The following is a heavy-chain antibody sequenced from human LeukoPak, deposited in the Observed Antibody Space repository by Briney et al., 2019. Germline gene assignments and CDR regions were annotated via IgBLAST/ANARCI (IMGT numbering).Heavy chain of an antibody. Sequence: PSETLSLTCTVSGGSISSYYRSWIRQPPGKELEWIGYIYYSGSTNYNPSLKSRVTISVDTSKNQFSLKLSSVTAADTAVYYCARGILNYAFDIWGQGTMVTVSS. J-gene: IGHJ3*02. CDR3: ARGILNYAFDI. V-gene: IGHV4-59*01. CDR2: IYYSGST. CDR1: GGSISSYY. D-gene: IGHD1-14*01.